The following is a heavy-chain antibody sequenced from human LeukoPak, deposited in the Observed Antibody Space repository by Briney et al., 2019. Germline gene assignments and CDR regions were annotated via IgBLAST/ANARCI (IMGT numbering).Heavy chain of an antibody. CDR2: IYYSGTT. V-gene: IGHV4-31*03. D-gene: IGHD4-23*01. CDR3: ARAKDGGNFRGWYIDL. J-gene: IGHJ2*01. CDR1: GGSISTGGYY. Sequence: SETLSLTCTVSGGSISTGGYYWSWIRQHRGKGLEWIGYIYYSGTTYYNPSLESRVTISVDTSKNQFSLKVNSVTAADTAVYYCARAKDGGNFRGWYIDLWGRGTLVPVSS.